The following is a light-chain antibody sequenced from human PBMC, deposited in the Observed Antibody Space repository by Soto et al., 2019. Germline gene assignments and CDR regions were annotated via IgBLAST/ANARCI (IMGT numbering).Light chain of an antibody. J-gene: IGLJ1*01. CDR3: SSYTSSYTYV. V-gene: IGLV2-14*03. CDR1: SSDVGGYNF. Sequence: QSVLTQPASVSRSPGQSVTVSCAGTSSDVGGYNFVYWYQQHPGKAPQLMIYDVSSRPSGVSNRFSGSKSGNTASLTISGLQAEDEADYYCSSYTSSYTYVFGTGTKVTVL. CDR2: DVS.